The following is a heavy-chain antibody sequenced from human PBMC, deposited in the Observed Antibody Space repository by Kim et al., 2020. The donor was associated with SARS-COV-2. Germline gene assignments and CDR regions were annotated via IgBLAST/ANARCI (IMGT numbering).Heavy chain of an antibody. Sequence: PSLKSRVTISVDTSKNQFSLKLSSVTAADTAVYYCARDPPAVAGTFDFDYWGQGTLVTVSS. V-gene: IGHV4-30-2*04. CDR3: ARDPPAVAGTFDFDY. J-gene: IGHJ4*02. D-gene: IGHD6-19*01.